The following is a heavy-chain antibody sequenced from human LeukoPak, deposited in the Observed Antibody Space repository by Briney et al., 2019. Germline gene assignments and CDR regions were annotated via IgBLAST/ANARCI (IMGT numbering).Heavy chain of an antibody. D-gene: IGHD1-26*01. J-gene: IGHJ3*02. CDR2: IYYSGST. CDR3: ARDGDSGSFRLRAYAFDI. Sequence: PSETLSLTCTVSGGSISSYYWSWIRQPPGKGLEWIGYIYYSGSTNYNPSLKSRVTISVDTSKNQFSLKLSSVTAADTAVYYRARDGDSGSFRLRAYAFDIWGQGTMVTVSS. CDR1: GGSISSYY. V-gene: IGHV4-59*01.